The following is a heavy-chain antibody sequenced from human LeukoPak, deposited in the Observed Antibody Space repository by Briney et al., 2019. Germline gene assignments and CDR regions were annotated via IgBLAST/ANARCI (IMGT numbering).Heavy chain of an antibody. V-gene: IGHV3-11*04. D-gene: IGHD3-22*01. Sequence: GGSLRLSCAASGFIFSDYYMSWIRQAPGKGLEWVSYISSSGSNIYYADSVKGRFTMSRDNAKKSLYLQMNSLRAEDTAVYYCARAKYDSSGYYYSGFDIWGQGTMVTVSS. CDR1: GFIFSDYY. J-gene: IGHJ3*02. CDR3: ARAKYDSSGYYYSGFDI. CDR2: ISSSGSNI.